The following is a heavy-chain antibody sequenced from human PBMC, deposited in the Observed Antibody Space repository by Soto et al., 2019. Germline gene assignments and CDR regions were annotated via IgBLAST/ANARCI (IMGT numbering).Heavy chain of an antibody. V-gene: IGHV3-23*01. Sequence: EVQLLESGGGLVQPGGALRLSCEASGFTFAGYAINWVRQDPGNGLEWVSAMSGSGAKTFYADSVKGRFTISRDNSKNTVYLQMNSLRGDDTAIYFCAKDRGSGNYGVLKDFEYWGQGTLVTVSS. J-gene: IGHJ4*02. CDR1: GFTFAGYA. D-gene: IGHD1-26*01. CDR3: AKDRGSGNYGVLKDFEY. CDR2: MSGSGAKT.